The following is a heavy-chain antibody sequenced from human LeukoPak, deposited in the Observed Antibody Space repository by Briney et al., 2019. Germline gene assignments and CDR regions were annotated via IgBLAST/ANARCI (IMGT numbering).Heavy chain of an antibody. J-gene: IGHJ5*02. CDR1: EFTFSSYG. V-gene: IGHV3-30*02. CDR3: AKGFGGVAPPPFVS. D-gene: IGHD3-16*01. Sequence: GGSLRLSCAASEFTFSSYGMHWVRQAPGKGLEWVSFIRYDGSNKYYAEFVKGRFTISRDNSKNRLYLQMNSLRAEDTAVYYCAKGFGGVAPPPFVSWGQGTLVTVSS. CDR2: IRYDGSNK.